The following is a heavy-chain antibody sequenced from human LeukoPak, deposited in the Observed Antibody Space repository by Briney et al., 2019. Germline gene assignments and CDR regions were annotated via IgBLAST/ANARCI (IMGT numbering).Heavy chain of an antibody. V-gene: IGHV3-20*04. CDR3: ARDRDGYNNPGY. CDR1: GFTFDDYG. J-gene: IGHJ4*02. Sequence: PGGSLRLSCAASGFTFDDYGMSWVRQAPGKGLEWVSGINWNGGSTNYANSVKGRFTISRDNAKNSLYLQMNSLRAEDTAVYYCARDRDGYNNPGYWGQGTLVTVSS. D-gene: IGHD5-24*01. CDR2: INWNGGST.